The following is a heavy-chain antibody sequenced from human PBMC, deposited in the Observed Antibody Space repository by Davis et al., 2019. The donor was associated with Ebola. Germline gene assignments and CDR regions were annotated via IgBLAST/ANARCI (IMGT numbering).Heavy chain of an antibody. V-gene: IGHV3-53*01. CDR3: ARDGRAYYYYGMDV. CDR1: GFTVSSIY. D-gene: IGHD1-26*01. Sequence: GESLKISCAASGFTVSSIYMSWVRQAPGKGLEWVSVIYSGGSTYYADSVKGRFTISRDNSKNTLYLQMNSLRAEDTAVYYCARDGRAYYYYGMDVWGQGTTVTVSS. CDR2: IYSGGST. J-gene: IGHJ6*02.